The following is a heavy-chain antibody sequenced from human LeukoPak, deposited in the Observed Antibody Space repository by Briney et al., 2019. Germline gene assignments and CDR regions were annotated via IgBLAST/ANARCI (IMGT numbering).Heavy chain of an antibody. CDR1: GYTFTGYY. CDR3: VRDGSFDI. D-gene: IGHD3-10*01. J-gene: IGHJ3*02. Sequence: ASVKVSYKTSGYTFTGYYIHWVRQAPGQGPEWMGWISPNSGGTNYAQKFQDRVSMTRDTSINTAYMELSRLRSDGTAAYYCVRDGSFDIWGQGTMVTVSS. V-gene: IGHV1-2*02. CDR2: ISPNSGGT.